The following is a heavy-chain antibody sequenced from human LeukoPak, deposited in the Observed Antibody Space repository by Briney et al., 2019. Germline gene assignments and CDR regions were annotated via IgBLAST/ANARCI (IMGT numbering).Heavy chain of an antibody. CDR3: AHRRKTLSENWFHP. D-gene: IGHD1-14*01. CDR1: GFSLSTSGRG. Sequence: SGPTLVKPTQTLTLTCTFSGFSLSTSGRGVGWIRQPPGKALEWLAVIYWDDGKIYSPSLKSRLTITKDTSKNQVVLTMTNMDTVDTATYYCAHRRKTLSENWFHPWGQGTLVTVSS. V-gene: IGHV2-5*02. J-gene: IGHJ5*02. CDR2: IYWDDGK.